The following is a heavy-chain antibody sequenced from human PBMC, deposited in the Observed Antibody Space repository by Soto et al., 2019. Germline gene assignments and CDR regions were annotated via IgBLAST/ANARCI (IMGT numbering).Heavy chain of an antibody. Sequence: SETLSLTCAVAGGFISTSNWWSWVRQPPGKGLEWIGEVYHSGSTNYNPSFKSRIVMSVDKSKNQFSLKLHSVTVADTALYYCARTSTRGTRFDYWGQGSLVTVSS. D-gene: IGHD1-1*01. V-gene: IGHV4-4*02. CDR3: ARTSTRGTRFDY. CDR2: VYHSGST. J-gene: IGHJ4*02. CDR1: GGFISTSNW.